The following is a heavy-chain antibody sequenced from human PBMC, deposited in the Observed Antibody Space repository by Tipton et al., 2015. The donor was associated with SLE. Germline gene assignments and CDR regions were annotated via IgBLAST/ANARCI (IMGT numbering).Heavy chain of an antibody. CDR1: GGSISSGGYY. Sequence: LRLSCTVSGGSISSGGYYWSWIRQHPGKGLEWIGYIYYSGSTYYNPSLKSRVTISVDTSKNQFSLKLSSVTAADTAVYYCARDGYGGSHFSYWGQGTLVTVSS. CDR3: ARDGYGGSHFSY. V-gene: IGHV4-31*02. D-gene: IGHD1-26*01. CDR2: IYYSGST. J-gene: IGHJ4*02.